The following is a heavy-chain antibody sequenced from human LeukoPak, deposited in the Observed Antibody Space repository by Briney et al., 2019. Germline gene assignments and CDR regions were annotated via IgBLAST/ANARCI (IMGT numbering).Heavy chain of an antibody. V-gene: IGHV3-21*01. Sequence: GGSLRHSCAAPGFTFSSYSMNWVRQAPGKGLEWVSSISSSSSYIYYADSVKGRFTISRDNAKNSLYLQMNSLRAEDTAVYYCARGPGSQTNYWGQGTLVTVSS. D-gene: IGHD1-26*01. CDR1: GFTFSSYS. J-gene: IGHJ4*02. CDR3: ARGPGSQTNY. CDR2: ISSSSSYI.